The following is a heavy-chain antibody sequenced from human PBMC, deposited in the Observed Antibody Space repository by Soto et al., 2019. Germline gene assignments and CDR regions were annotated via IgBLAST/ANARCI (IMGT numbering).Heavy chain of an antibody. Sequence: EVQLVESGGGVVKPGGSLRLSCEVSGIIFSNAWMNWVRQVPGKGLEWVGSIKSNVNGGTSDYAAPVKDRFTISRDDSKNTLYLEMDSLKTEDTAVYYCSRYDYGPFDLWGRGTLVTVSS. CDR2: IKSNVNGGTS. J-gene: IGHJ2*01. D-gene: IGHD3-10*01. CDR1: GIIFSNAW. V-gene: IGHV3-15*07. CDR3: SRYDYGPFDL.